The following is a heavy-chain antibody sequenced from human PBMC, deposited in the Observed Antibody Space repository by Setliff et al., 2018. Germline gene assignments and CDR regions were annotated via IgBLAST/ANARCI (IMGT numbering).Heavy chain of an antibody. CDR2: IYHSGSA. V-gene: IGHV4-38-2*02. CDR1: GHSISSRYY. J-gene: IGHJ4*02. D-gene: IGHD3-10*01. CDR3: ARLRLERGSGTPDY. Sequence: SETLSLTCTVSGHSISSRYYWGWIRQPPGKGLAWIGSIYHSGSAYYNPSLKSRVTISVDMSKNQFSLKLSSVTAADTAVYYCARLRLERGSGTPDYWGQGTLVTVSS.